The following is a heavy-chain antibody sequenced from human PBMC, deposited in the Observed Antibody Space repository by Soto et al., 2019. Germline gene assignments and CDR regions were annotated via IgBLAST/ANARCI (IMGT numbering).Heavy chain of an antibody. Sequence: SVKVSCKASGGTFSSYAISWVRQAPGQGLEWMGGIIPIFGTANYAQKFQGRVTITADESTSTAYMELSSLRSEDTAVYYCARGVYGDYDSGWFDPWGQGTLVTVSS. CDR1: GGTFSSYA. CDR3: ARGVYGDYDSGWFDP. D-gene: IGHD4-17*01. J-gene: IGHJ5*02. V-gene: IGHV1-69*13. CDR2: IIPIFGTA.